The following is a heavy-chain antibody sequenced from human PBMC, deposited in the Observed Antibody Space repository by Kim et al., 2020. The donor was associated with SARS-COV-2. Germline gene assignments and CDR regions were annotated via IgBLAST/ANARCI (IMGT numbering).Heavy chain of an antibody. CDR3: AKDRPYGSGSYDY. V-gene: IGHV3-23*01. J-gene: IGHJ4*02. D-gene: IGHD3-10*01. Sequence: DSVKGRDTIARENTKNTMYLQMNSLRAEDTAVYYCAKDRPYGSGSYDYGGQGTLVTVSA.